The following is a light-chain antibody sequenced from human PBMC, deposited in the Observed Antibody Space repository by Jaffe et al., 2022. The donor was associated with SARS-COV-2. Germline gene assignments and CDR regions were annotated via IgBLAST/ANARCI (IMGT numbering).Light chain of an antibody. CDR3: ASWDDTMSARV. J-gene: IGLJ3*02. CDR1: SSNIGRSY. V-gene: IGLV1-47*01. Sequence: QSVLTQSPSVSGTPGQRVTISCSGSSSNIGRSYVFWFQQVPGTAPKVLIFKNNQRPSGVPDRFSASKSGTSASLAISGLRSEDEADYYCASWDDTMSARVFGGGTRLTVL. CDR2: KNN.